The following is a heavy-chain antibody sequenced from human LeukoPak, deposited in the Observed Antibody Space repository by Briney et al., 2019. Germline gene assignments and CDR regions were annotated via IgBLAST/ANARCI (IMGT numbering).Heavy chain of an antibody. V-gene: IGHV4-39*07. Sequence: SETLSLTCTVSGGSISSSSYYWGWIRQPPGKGLEWIGRIYTSGSTNYNPSLKSRVTMSVDTSKNQFSLKLSSVTAADTAVYYCARDIRGSYTGDAFDIWGQGTMVTVSS. D-gene: IGHD1-26*01. CDR3: ARDIRGSYTGDAFDI. CDR1: GGSISSSSYY. CDR2: IYTSGST. J-gene: IGHJ3*02.